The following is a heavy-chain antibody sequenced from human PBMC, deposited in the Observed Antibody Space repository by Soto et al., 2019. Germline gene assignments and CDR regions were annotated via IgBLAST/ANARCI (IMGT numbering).Heavy chain of an antibody. CDR2: ISYSGNT. CDR3: ARAPMVLSRSYFDS. D-gene: IGHD2-8*01. CDR1: GRSIRNFS. Sequence: PPETLSLTCRVSGRSIRNFSWSWIRPPPGKGLEWIGYISYSGNTNYNPSLKSRVSISVDTSKNQLSLNLTSVTAADTAVYYCARAPMVLSRSYFDSWGQGNPVTVSS. V-gene: IGHV4-59*01. J-gene: IGHJ4*02.